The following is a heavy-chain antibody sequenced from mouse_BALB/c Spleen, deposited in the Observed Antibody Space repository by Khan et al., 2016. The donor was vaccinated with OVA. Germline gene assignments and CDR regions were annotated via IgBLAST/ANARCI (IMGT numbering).Heavy chain of an antibody. J-gene: IGHJ2*01. CDR1: GFIFTDYS. V-gene: IGHV7-3*02. CDR2: IRNKANGYTT. CDR3: ARDSIQYYGYYCDY. Sequence: EVELVESGGGLVQPGDSLRLSCATSGFIFTDYSMSWVRQPPGKALEWLGFIRNKANGYTTAYNVSVKGRFTISRANSPNILYLQMNTLRAEDSATYYCARDSIQYYGYYCDYWGQGSTLTVSS. D-gene: IGHD1-2*01.